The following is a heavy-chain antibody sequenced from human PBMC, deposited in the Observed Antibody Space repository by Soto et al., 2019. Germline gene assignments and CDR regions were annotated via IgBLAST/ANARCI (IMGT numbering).Heavy chain of an antibody. CDR1: GFTFSNAW. Sequence: GGSLRLSCAASGFTFSNAWMNWVRQAPGKGLEWVGRIKSKTDGGTTDYAAPVKGRFTISRDDSKNTLYLQMNSLKTEDTAVYYCTTVYGYSYTYYFDYWGQGTLVTVSS. D-gene: IGHD5-18*01. CDR3: TTVYGYSYTYYFDY. V-gene: IGHV3-15*07. CDR2: IKSKTDGGTT. J-gene: IGHJ4*02.